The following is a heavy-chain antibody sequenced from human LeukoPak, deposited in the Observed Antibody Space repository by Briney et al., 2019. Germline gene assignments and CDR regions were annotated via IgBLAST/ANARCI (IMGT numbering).Heavy chain of an antibody. CDR1: GGSISSYY. J-gene: IGHJ5*02. Sequence: SETLSLTCTVSGGSISSYYWSWIRQPPGKGLEWIGYIYYSGSTNYNPSLKSRVTISVDTSKNQFSLKLSSVTAADMAVYYCARGAYDILTGYYNEPPYNWFDPWGQGTLVTVSS. V-gene: IGHV4-59*01. CDR3: ARGAYDILTGYYNEPPYNWFDP. CDR2: IYYSGST. D-gene: IGHD3-9*01.